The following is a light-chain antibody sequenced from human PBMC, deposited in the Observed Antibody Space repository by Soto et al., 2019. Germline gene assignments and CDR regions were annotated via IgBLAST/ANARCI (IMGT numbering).Light chain of an antibody. Sequence: QSALTQPASVSGSPGQSITISCTGTSSDVGGYNYVSWYQQHPGKVPKLMIYDVTNRPSGVSNRFSGSKSGNTASLTISGLQAEDEAGYYCSSYTSSSTLVFGGGTKLTVL. J-gene: IGLJ2*01. CDR1: SSDVGGYNY. CDR2: DVT. CDR3: SSYTSSSTLV. V-gene: IGLV2-14*01.